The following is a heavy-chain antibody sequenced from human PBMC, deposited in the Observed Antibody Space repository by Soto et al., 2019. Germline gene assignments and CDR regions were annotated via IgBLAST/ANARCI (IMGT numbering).Heavy chain of an antibody. CDR1: GYSFNKYW. J-gene: IGHJ6*02. CDR2: IYPGDSDT. V-gene: IGHV5-51*01. Sequence: PGESLKISCKGSGYSFNKYWIGWVRQMPEKGLEWMGIIYPGDSDTRYSPSFQGQVTISADKSISTAYLQWSSLKASDTAMYYCARNAGWYYYYYGMDVWGQGTTVTVSS. D-gene: IGHD6-19*01. CDR3: ARNAGWYYYYYGMDV.